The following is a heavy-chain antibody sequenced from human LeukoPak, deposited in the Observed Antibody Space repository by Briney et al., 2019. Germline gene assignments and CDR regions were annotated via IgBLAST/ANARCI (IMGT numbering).Heavy chain of an antibody. V-gene: IGHV3-9*01. CDR1: GFTFDDYA. J-gene: IGHJ4*02. CDR3: AKSPKPRWFGESFDY. Sequence: GRSLRLSCAAPGFTFDDYAMHWVRQAPGKGLKWVSRISWNSGSIGYADSVKGRFTISRDNAKNSLYLQMNSLRAEDTALYYCAKSPKPRWFGESFDYWGQGTLVTVSS. D-gene: IGHD3-10*01. CDR2: ISWNSGSI.